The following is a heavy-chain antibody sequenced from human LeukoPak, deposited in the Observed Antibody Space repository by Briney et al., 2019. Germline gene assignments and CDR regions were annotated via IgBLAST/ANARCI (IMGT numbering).Heavy chain of an antibody. J-gene: IGHJ4*02. CDR3: ARNRGSGSYYSADS. CDR1: GFTFSSYA. D-gene: IGHD1-26*01. CDR2: ISYDGSNK. V-gene: IGHV3-30-3*01. Sequence: HPGRSLRLSCAASGFTFSSYAMHWVRQAPGKGLEWVAVISYDGSNKYYADSVKGRFTISRDNSKNTLYLQMNSLRAEDTAVYYCARNRGSGSYYSADSWGQGTLVTVSS.